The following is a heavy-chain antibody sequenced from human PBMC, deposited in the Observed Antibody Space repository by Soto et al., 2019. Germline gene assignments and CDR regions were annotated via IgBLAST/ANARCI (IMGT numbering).Heavy chain of an antibody. CDR2: IIPIFGTA. V-gene: IGHV1-69*13. J-gene: IGHJ5*02. CDR1: GGTFSSYA. Sequence: SVKVSCKASGGTFSSYAISWVRQAPGQGLEWMGGIIPIFGTANYAQKFQGRVTITADESTSTAYMELSSLRSEDTAVYYCARGIAGLGYSNYDTRTQRRQYSWCDPGGQ. CDR3: ARGIAGLGYSNYDTRTQRRQYSWCDP. D-gene: IGHD4-4*01.